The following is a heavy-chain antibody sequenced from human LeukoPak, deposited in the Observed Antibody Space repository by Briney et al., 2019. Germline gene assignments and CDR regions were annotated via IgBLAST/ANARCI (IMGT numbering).Heavy chain of an antibody. CDR2: ISSSSSYI. D-gene: IGHD5-18*01. J-gene: IGHJ4*02. V-gene: IGHV3-21*01. CDR1: GFTFSSYS. CDR3: ARSEYSYGYFDY. Sequence: PGGSLRLSCAASGFTFSSYSMNWVRQAPGKGLEWVSSISSSSSYIYYADSVKGRSTISRDNAKNSLYLQMNSLRAEDTAVYYCARSEYSYGYFDYWGQGTLVTVSS.